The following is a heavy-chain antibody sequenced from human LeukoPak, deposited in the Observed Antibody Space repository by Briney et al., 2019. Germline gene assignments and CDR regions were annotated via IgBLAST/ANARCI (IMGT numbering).Heavy chain of an antibody. Sequence: ASVKVSCKASGGTLSSYTISWVRQAPGQGLEWMGRIIPILGIANYAQKFQGRVTITADKSTSTAYMELSSLRSEDTAVYYCAAYIAARPFDYWGQGTLVTVSS. CDR3: AAYIAARPFDY. D-gene: IGHD6-6*01. J-gene: IGHJ4*02. CDR2: IIPILGIA. CDR1: GGTLSSYT. V-gene: IGHV1-69*02.